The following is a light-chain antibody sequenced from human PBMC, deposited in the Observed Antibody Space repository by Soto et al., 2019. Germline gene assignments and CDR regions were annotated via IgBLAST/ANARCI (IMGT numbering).Light chain of an antibody. CDR1: QSVSTSY. V-gene: IGKV3-20*01. J-gene: IGKJ5*01. Sequence: EIVLTQSPGTLSLSPGEGATLSCRASQSVSTSYLAWYQQRPGQAPRLLIYGASTRATGIPARFSGSGSGTGFTLTISSLQPEDFAVYYCQQYNYLITFGQGTRLEIK. CDR2: GAS. CDR3: QQYNYLIT.